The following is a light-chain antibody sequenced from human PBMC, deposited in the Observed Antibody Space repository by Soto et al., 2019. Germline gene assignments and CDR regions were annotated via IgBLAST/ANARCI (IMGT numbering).Light chain of an antibody. CDR2: DAS. J-gene: IGKJ1*01. V-gene: IGKV1-5*01. Sequence: DIQMTQSPSTLSASVGDRVTITCRASQSISDWVAWYQQKPGKAPNLLIFDASTLKSGIPSRFSGSGYGTEFTLTIASLQPDDSASYYCQQYNSFSKTFGRGTKV. CDR1: QSISDW. CDR3: QQYNSFSKT.